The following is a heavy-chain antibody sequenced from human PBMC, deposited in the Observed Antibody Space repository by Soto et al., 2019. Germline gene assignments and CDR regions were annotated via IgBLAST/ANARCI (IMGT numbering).Heavy chain of an antibody. Sequence: EVQLVESGGGLVQPGGSLRLSCAASGFTVSSNYMSWVRQAPGKGLEWVSVIYSGGTTYYADSVKGRFTISRDNSKNTLDLQMNSLRAEDTAVYYCARNGDSSDYRGWFDPWGQGPLVTVSS. CDR1: GFTVSSNY. D-gene: IGHD3-22*01. J-gene: IGHJ5*02. CDR3: ARNGDSSDYRGWFDP. V-gene: IGHV3-66*01. CDR2: IYSGGTT.